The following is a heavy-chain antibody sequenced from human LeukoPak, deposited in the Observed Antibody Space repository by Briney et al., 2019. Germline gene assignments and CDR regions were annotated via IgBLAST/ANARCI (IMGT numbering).Heavy chain of an antibody. CDR1: GYTFTSYA. CDR2: LNAGNGNT. Sequence: ASVKVSCKASGYTFTSYAMHWVRQAPGQRLEWMGWLNAGNGNTKYSQKFQGRVTVTRDTSASTAYMELSSLRSEDTAVYYCASLRGYSYGQDYYYYGMDVWGQGTTVTVSS. D-gene: IGHD5-18*01. V-gene: IGHV1-3*01. J-gene: IGHJ6*02. CDR3: ASLRGYSYGQDYYYYGMDV.